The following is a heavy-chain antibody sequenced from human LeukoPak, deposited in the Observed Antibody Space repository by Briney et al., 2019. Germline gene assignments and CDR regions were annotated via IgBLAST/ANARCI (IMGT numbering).Heavy chain of an antibody. Sequence: PGGSLRLSCAASGFTFISYEMNWVRQAPGKGLEWVSYISSSGGTIYYADSVKGRFTISRDNAKNSLYLQMNSLRAEDTAAYYCARDWGTSSFDYWGQGTLVTVSS. CDR1: GFTFISYE. D-gene: IGHD1-7*01. CDR3: ARDWGTSSFDY. J-gene: IGHJ4*02. V-gene: IGHV3-48*03. CDR2: ISSSGGTI.